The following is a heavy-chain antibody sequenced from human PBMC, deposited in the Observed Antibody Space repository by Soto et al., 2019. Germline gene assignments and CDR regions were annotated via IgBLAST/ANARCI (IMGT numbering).Heavy chain of an antibody. Sequence: GGSLRLSCAASGFTFSSYAMSWVRQAQGKGLEWVSAISGSGFNTYYANSVRGRFTISRDNSKNTLFLQMNSLRGEDTAVYYCAKNYDISGYYTEFWGQGTQVTVSS. CDR1: GFTFSSYA. D-gene: IGHD3-22*01. CDR2: ISGSGFNT. CDR3: AKNYDISGYYTEF. V-gene: IGHV3-23*01. J-gene: IGHJ4*02.